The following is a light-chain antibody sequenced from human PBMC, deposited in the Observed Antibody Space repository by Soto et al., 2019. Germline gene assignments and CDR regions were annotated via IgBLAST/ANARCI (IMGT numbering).Light chain of an antibody. CDR3: QQSYSTLPT. V-gene: IGKV1-39*01. CDR2: AAS. J-gene: IGKJ1*01. Sequence: DIQMTQSPSSLSASVGDRVTITCRASQSISSYLNWYQQKPGKAPKLLIYAASSLQSGVPSRFSGSGSGTDFTLTISSRQPEDFATYYCQQSYSTLPTFGQGTKVDIK. CDR1: QSISSY.